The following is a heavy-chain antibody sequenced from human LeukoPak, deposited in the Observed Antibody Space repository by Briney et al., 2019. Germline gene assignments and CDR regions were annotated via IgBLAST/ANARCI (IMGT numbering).Heavy chain of an antibody. Sequence: GGSLRLSCAASGFTFSSYWMSWVRQAPGKGLEWVADIKQDGSEKYYVDSVKGRFTISRDNAKNSLYLQMNSLRAEDTAVYYCARGGSSWTPRDWFDPWGQGTLVTVSS. J-gene: IGHJ5*02. CDR1: GFTFSSYW. D-gene: IGHD6-13*01. V-gene: IGHV3-7*04. CDR2: IKQDGSEK. CDR3: ARGGSSWTPRDWFDP.